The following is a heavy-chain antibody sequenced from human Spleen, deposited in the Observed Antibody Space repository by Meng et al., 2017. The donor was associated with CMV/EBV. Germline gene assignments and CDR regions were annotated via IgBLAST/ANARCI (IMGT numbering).Heavy chain of an antibody. CDR2: IFKDGRT. D-gene: IGHD3-3*01. V-gene: IGHV3-66*02. Sequence: GESLKISCAASGFTVSGNYMTWVRQVPGKGLEWVSVIFKDGRTYYADSVQGRFTISRDNSKNTVYLQMNSLRPEDTAVYYCVRDLSFYYDFWSGYYTDGTFDIWGQGRMVTVSS. J-gene: IGHJ3*02. CDR1: GFTVSGNY. CDR3: VRDLSFYYDFWSGYYTDGTFDI.